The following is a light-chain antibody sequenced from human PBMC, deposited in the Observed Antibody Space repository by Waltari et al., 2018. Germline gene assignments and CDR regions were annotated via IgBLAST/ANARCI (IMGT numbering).Light chain of an antibody. CDR1: QSVSSN. V-gene: IGKV3-15*01. J-gene: IGKJ3*01. CDR2: GAS. Sequence: EIVMTQSPATLSVSPGERATLSCRASQSVSSNLAWYQQKPGQAPRLLNYGASTRPTDIPARFSGSGSGTEFTLTISSLQSEDFAVYSCQQYNIWPPGTFGPGTKVDL. CDR3: QQYNIWPPGT.